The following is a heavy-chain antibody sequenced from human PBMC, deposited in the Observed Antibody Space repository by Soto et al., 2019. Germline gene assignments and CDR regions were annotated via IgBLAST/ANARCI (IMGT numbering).Heavy chain of an antibody. CDR2: ISGSGDNT. Sequence: PGGSLRLSCAASGFSFDDYAMTWVRQAAGKGLEWVSAISGSGDNTYYADSVKGRFTISRDNSKNTLYLQLNSLRAEDTAVYYCAKGYYGGYDLAYFDYWGQGTLVTVSS. CDR1: GFSFDDYA. J-gene: IGHJ4*02. V-gene: IGHV3-23*01. D-gene: IGHD5-12*01. CDR3: AKGYYGGYDLAYFDY.